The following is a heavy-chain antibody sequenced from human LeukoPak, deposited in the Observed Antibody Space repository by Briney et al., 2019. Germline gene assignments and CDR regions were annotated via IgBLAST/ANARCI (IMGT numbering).Heavy chain of an antibody. J-gene: IGHJ4*02. CDR3: ARDRVVRGVIKGTV. CDR1: GGSISSSSYY. D-gene: IGHD3-10*01. V-gene: IGHV4-39*07. CDR2: IYYSGST. Sequence: PSETLSLTCTVSGGSISSSSYYWGWIRQPPGKGLEGIGSIYYSGSTYYNPSLKSRVTISVDTSKNQFSLKLSSVTAADTAVYYCARDRVVRGVIKGTVWGQGTLVTVSS.